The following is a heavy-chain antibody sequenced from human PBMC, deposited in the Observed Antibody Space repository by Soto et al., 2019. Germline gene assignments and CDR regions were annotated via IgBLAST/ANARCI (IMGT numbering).Heavy chain of an antibody. CDR1: GGSISSGGYY. D-gene: IGHD6-13*01. Sequence: TLSLTCTVSGGSISSGGYYWSWIRQHPGKGLEWIGYIYYSGSTYYNPSLKSRVTISVDTSKNQFSLKLSSVTAADTDVYYCAIAAAGTVDYWGQGTLVTVPS. V-gene: IGHV4-31*03. J-gene: IGHJ4*02. CDR2: IYYSGST. CDR3: AIAAAGTVDY.